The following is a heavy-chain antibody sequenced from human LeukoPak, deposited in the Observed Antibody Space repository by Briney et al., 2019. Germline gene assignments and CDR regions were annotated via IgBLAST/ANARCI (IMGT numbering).Heavy chain of an antibody. CDR1: GSTFSGYY. D-gene: IGHD3-10*01. CDR2: INPNSGGT. V-gene: IGHV1-2*02. J-gene: IGHJ6*02. CDR3: ATSGMVRGMDV. Sequence: ASVLVSCKASGSTFSGYYMHWVRQAPGKGLEWMGWINPNSGGTSYAQKFQGRVTMTRDTSISTAYMELSRLRSDDSAVYYCATSGMVRGMDVWGQGTAVTVSS.